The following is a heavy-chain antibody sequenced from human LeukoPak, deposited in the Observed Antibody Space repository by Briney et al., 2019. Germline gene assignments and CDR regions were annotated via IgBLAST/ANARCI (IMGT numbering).Heavy chain of an antibody. J-gene: IGHJ5*02. CDR1: GGSISSGGYS. D-gene: IGHD3-10*01. CDR3: ARLSGDGSGRLHWFDP. V-gene: IGHV4-30-2*01. Sequence: PSQTLSLTCAVSGGSISSGGYSWSWIRQPPGKGLEWIGYIYHSGSTYYNPSLKSRVTISVDRSKNQFSLKLSSVTAADTAVYYCARLSGDGSGRLHWFDPWGQGTLVTVSS. CDR2: IYHSGST.